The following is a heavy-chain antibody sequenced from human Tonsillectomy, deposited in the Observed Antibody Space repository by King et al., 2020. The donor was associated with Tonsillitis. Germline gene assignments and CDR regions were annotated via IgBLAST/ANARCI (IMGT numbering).Heavy chain of an antibody. D-gene: IGHD1-14*01. CDR3: GRDRGGVFGAHRYNLDS. CDR2: IVPVFGTA. V-gene: IGHV1-69*01. CDR1: GGTFSSYA. Sequence: HVQLVQSGAEVKKPGSSVKVSCKSSGGTFSSYAISWVRQAPGQGLEWMGGIVPVFGTANYAQHVQGRVTISADASTDTAYLELRGLKSEDTAVYYCGRDRGGVFGAHRYNLDSWGQGTLVTVSS. J-gene: IGHJ4*02.